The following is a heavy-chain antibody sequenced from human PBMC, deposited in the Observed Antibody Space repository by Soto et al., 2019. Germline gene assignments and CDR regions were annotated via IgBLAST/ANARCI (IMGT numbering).Heavy chain of an antibody. CDR3: ARGYVASFAS. J-gene: IGHJ4*02. D-gene: IGHD3-16*01. CDR1: GFTFSSYS. Sequence: EVQLVESGGGLVQPGGSLRLSCAASGFTFSSYSMNWVRQAPGKGLEWVSYISSSSSTIYYADSVKGRFTISRDNAKNPLYLQMNTLIPADTAVYYCARGYVASFASWAQGTLVPLPS. V-gene: IGHV3-48*01. CDR2: ISSSSSTI.